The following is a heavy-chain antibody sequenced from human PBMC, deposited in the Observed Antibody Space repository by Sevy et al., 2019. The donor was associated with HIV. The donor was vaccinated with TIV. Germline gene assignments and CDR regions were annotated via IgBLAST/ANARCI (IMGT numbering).Heavy chain of an antibody. J-gene: IGHJ3*02. V-gene: IGHV3-21*01. CDR3: AQEGHRAAFDI. CDR2: ISGSSSYI. Sequence: GGSLRLSCAASGFTFSSYSMNWVRQAPGKGLEWVSSISGSSSYIYYADSVKGRFTISRDNAKNSLYLQMNSLRAEDTAVYYCAQEGHRAAFDIWGQGTMVTVSS. D-gene: IGHD3-10*01. CDR1: GFTFSSYS.